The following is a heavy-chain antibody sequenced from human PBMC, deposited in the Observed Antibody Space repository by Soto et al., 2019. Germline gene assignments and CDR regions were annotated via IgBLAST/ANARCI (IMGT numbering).Heavy chain of an antibody. Sequence: SETLSLTCTVSGGSISSYYWSWIRQPPGKGLEWIGYIYYSGSTNYNPSLKSRVTISVDTSKNHFSLKLSSVTAADTAVYYCARAITFGGVIASADAFDIWGQGTMVTVSS. CDR3: ARAITFGGVIASADAFDI. CDR2: IYYSGST. D-gene: IGHD3-16*02. V-gene: IGHV4-59*01. J-gene: IGHJ3*02. CDR1: GGSISSYY.